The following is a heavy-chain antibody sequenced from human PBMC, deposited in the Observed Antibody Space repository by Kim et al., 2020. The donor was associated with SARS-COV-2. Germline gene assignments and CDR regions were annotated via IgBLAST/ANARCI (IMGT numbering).Heavy chain of an antibody. V-gene: IGHV3-48*03. CDR2: ISSSGSTI. CDR1: GFTFSSYE. CDR3: ARSLLRFSRKYYYFDY. D-gene: IGHD3-3*01. J-gene: IGHJ4*02. Sequence: GGSLRLSCAASGFTFSSYEMNWVRQAPGKGLEWVSYISSSGSTIYYADSVKGRFTISRDNAKNSLYLQMNSLRAEDTAVYYCARSLLRFSRKYYYFDYWGQGTLVTVSS.